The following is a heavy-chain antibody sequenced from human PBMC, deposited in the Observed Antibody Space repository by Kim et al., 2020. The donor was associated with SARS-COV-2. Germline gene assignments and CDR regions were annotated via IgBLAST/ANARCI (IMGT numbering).Heavy chain of an antibody. CDR1: GFTFSDYY. CDR2: ISSSSSYT. J-gene: IGHJ6*02. V-gene: IGHV3-11*06. Sequence: GGSLRLSCAASGFTFSDYYMSWIRQAPGKGLEWVSYISSSSSYTNYADSVKGRFTISRDNAKNSLYLQMNSLRAEDTAVYYCARRAAMDTYYYYGMDVWGQGTTVTVSS. D-gene: IGHD5-18*01. CDR3: ARRAAMDTYYYYGMDV.